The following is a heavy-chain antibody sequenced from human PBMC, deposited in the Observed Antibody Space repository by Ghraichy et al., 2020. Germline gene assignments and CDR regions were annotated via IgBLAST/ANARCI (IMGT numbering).Heavy chain of an antibody. Sequence: SETLSLTCTVSGGSISSYYWSWIRQPPGKGLEWIGYIYHSGSTNYNPSLKSRVTISVDTSKNQFSLKLSSVTAADTAVYYCARVITMVRGVTYSNWFDPWGQGNLATVSS. J-gene: IGHJ5*02. CDR1: GGSISSYY. CDR3: ARVITMVRGVTYSNWFDP. CDR2: IYHSGST. V-gene: IGHV4-59*01. D-gene: IGHD3-10*01.